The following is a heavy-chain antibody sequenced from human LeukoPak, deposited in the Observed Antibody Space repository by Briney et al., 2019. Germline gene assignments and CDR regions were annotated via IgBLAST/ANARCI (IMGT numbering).Heavy chain of an antibody. V-gene: IGHV1-2*02. J-gene: IGHJ4*02. CDR1: GYTFTGYY. CDR2: INPNSGGT. CDR3: ARSLGLLPQNTYHDI. Sequence: EASVKVSCKASGYTFTGYYMHWVRQAPGQGLEWMGWINPNSGGTNYAQKFQGRVTMTRDTSISTAYMELSRLRSDDTAVYYCARSLGLLPQNTYHDIWGQGTLVTVSS. D-gene: IGHD3-9*01.